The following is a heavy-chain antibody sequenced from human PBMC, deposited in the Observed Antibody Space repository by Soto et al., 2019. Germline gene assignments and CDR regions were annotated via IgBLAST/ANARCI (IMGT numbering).Heavy chain of an antibody. Sequence: PSETLSLTCTVSGGSISSYYWSWIRQPPGKGLEWIGYIYYSGSTNYNPSLKSRVTISVDTSKNQFSLKLSSVTAADTAVYYCARHGGYCSSTSCYGPPTMRYYYYYYYMDAWGKGTTVTVSS. D-gene: IGHD2-2*01. CDR2: IYYSGST. V-gene: IGHV4-59*08. J-gene: IGHJ6*03. CDR3: ARHGGYCSSTSCYGPPTMRYYYYYYYMDA. CDR1: GGSISSYY.